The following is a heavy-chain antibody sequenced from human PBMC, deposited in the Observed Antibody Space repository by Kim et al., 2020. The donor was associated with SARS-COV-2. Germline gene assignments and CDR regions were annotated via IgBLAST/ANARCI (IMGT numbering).Heavy chain of an antibody. V-gene: IGHV1-3*01. D-gene: IGHD3-22*01. CDR3: ARDRGYDSSGYYSPYFDY. J-gene: IGHJ4*02. Sequence: QGRVTITRETSASTAYMELSSLRSEDTAVYYCARDRGYDSSGYYSPYFDYWGQGTLVTVSS.